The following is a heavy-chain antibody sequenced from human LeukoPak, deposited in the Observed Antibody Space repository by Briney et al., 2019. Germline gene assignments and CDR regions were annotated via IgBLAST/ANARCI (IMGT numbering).Heavy chain of an antibody. J-gene: IGHJ6*03. V-gene: IGHV4-61*05. D-gene: IGHD2-15*01. CDR2: IYYSGST. CDR1: GGSISSTSYY. CDR3: ARSAWSYYYYMDV. Sequence: SETLSLTCTVSGGSISSTSYYWSWIRQPPGKGLEWIGYIYYSGSTNYNPSLKSRVTISVDTSKNQFSLKLSSVTAADTAVYYCARSAWSYYYYMDVWGKGTTVTVSS.